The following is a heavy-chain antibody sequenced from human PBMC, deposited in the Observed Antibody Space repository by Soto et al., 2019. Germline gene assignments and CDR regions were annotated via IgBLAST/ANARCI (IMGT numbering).Heavy chain of an antibody. CDR3: ARDQVWASNGLDV. Sequence: ESVGGVVQPGRSLRLSCAASGFHFSRHGVHWVRQAPGRGLEWVAVIWSDGSKEYYADSVKGRFTISRDNSKNTVSLQMNSPRSEDTAVYYCARDQVWASNGLDVWGQGTTVTVSS. CDR1: GFHFSRHG. J-gene: IGHJ6*02. D-gene: IGHD3-16*01. V-gene: IGHV3-33*01. CDR2: IWSDGSKE.